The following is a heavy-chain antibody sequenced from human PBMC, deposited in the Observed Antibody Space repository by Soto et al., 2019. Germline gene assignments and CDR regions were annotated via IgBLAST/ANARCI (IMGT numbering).Heavy chain of an antibody. V-gene: IGHV3-30-3*01. D-gene: IGHD1-1*01. J-gene: IGHJ6*02. CDR2: ISYDGSNK. CDR3: ARDRLRYNWNDFPSYDYGMDV. Sequence: QVQLVESGGGVVQPGRSLRLSCAASGFTFSSYAMHWVRQAPGKGLEWVAVISYDGSNKYYADSGKGRFTISRDNSKNTLYLQMNSLRAEDTAVYYCARDRLRYNWNDFPSYDYGMDVWGQGTTVNVSS. CDR1: GFTFSSYA.